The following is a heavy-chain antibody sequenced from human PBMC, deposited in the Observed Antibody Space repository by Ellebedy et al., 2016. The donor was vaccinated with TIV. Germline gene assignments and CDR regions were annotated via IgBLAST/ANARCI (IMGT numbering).Heavy chain of an antibody. J-gene: IGHJ6*02. CDR1: GGSVSSGSYY. V-gene: IGHV4-61*01. CDR2: IYYSGST. Sequence: MPGGSLRLSCTVSGGSVSSGSYYWSWIRQPPGKGLEWIGYIYYSGSTNYNPSLKSRVTISVDTSKNQFSLKLSSVTAADTAVYYCARRDEGMDVWGQGTTVTVSS. CDR3: ARRDEGMDV.